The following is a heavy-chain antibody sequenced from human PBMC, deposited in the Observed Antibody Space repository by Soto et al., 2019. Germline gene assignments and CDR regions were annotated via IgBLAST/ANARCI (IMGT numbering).Heavy chain of an antibody. V-gene: IGHV1-18*01. CDR1: GYTFTSYG. CDR2: INTYNGNT. Sequence: ASVKVSCKASGYTFTSYGISWGRQAPGQGLEWMGWINTYNGNTNYAQKLQGRVTMTTDTSTSTAYMELRSLRSDDTAVYYCARGSSGWYFDHWGQGTLVTVSS. J-gene: IGHJ4*02. CDR3: ARGSSGWYFDH. D-gene: IGHD6-19*01.